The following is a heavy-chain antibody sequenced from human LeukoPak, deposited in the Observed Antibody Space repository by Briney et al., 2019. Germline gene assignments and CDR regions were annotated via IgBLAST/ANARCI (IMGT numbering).Heavy chain of an antibody. V-gene: IGHV3-23*01. CDR1: GFTLSSYA. Sequence: PGGSLRLSCAASGFTLSSYAMSWVRQAPGKGPEWVSAISASGGSTYYADSVKGRFTVSRDNSRNTLYLQMNSLRAEDTAIYYCAKHGPGRINWGAFDIWGQGTMVTVSS. CDR3: AKHGPGRINWGAFDI. CDR2: ISASGGST. D-gene: IGHD3-10*01. J-gene: IGHJ3*02.